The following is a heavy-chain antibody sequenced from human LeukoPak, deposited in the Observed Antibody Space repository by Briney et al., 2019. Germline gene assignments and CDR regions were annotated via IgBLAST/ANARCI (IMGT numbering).Heavy chain of an antibody. J-gene: IGHJ4*02. Sequence: GGSLRLSCAASGFTFSSYAMSWVRQAPGKGLEWVSAISGSGGSTYYADSVKGRFTISRDNSKNTLYLQMNSLRAEDTAVYYCAKDHPHPLLYCSGGSCYSGYWGQGTLVTVSS. CDR2: ISGSGGST. CDR3: AKDHPHPLLYCSGGSCYSGY. V-gene: IGHV3-23*01. D-gene: IGHD2-15*01. CDR1: GFTFSSYA.